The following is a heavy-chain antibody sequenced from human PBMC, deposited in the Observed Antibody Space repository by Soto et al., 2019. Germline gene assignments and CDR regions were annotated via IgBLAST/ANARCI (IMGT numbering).Heavy chain of an antibody. J-gene: IGHJ4*02. CDR3: ARLDCISTTCQFDY. CDR2: IYYSGST. CDR1: GGSVSSDTYY. D-gene: IGHD2-2*01. Sequence: PEETLSLTCTVSGGSVSSDTYYWSWIRQPPGKGLEWIGYIYYSGSTNNNPSLQSRVTISVDTSKNQFSLKMSSVTAADTAVYYCARLDCISTTCQFDYWGQGTLVTVSS. V-gene: IGHV4-61*01.